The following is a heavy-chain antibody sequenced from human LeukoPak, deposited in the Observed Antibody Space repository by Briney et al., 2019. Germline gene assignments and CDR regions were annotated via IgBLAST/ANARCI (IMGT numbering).Heavy chain of an antibody. CDR3: AKEGLALDIVVVPADY. V-gene: IGHV3-23*01. CDR1: GFTFSSYA. Sequence: GGSLRLSCAASGFTFSSYAMSWVRQAPGKGLEWVSAISGSGASTYYADSVKGRFTISRDNSKNTLYLQMNSLRAEDTAVYYCAKEGLALDIVVVPADYWGRGTLVTVSS. D-gene: IGHD2-2*03. J-gene: IGHJ4*02. CDR2: ISGSGAST.